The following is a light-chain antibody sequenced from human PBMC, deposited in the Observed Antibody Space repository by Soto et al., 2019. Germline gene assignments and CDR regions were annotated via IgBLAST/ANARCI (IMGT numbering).Light chain of an antibody. CDR3: QQRSNWPLT. CDR2: DAS. Sequence: ETVLTQSPATLSLSPGERATLSCRASQSVSSYLAWYQQKPGQAPRLLIYDASNRATGIPARFSGSGSGTDFTLIISSLEPADFAVYYCQQRSNWPLTFGGGTKVEIK. V-gene: IGKV3-11*01. J-gene: IGKJ4*01. CDR1: QSVSSY.